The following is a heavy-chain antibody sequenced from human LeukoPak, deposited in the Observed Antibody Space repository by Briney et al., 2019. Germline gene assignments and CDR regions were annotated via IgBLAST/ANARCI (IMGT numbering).Heavy chain of an antibody. V-gene: IGHV1-69*13. D-gene: IGHD6-6*01. CDR2: IIPIFGTA. J-gene: IGHJ4*02. CDR3: AREDAARNTSH. CDR1: GGTFSSYA. Sequence: GASVKVSCKASGGTFSSYAISWVRQAPGQGLEWMGGIIPIFGTANYAQKFQGRVTITADESTSTAYMELSSLRSGDTAVYYCAREDAARNTSHWGQGTLVTVSS.